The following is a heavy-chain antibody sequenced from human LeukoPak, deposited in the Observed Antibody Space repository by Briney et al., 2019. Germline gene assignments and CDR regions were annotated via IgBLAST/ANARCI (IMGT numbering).Heavy chain of an antibody. J-gene: IGHJ5*02. D-gene: IGHD4-17*01. CDR2: ISHRGST. CDR1: GESFNGYY. CDR3: ARGEYGNQRSNNWFDP. V-gene: IGHV4-34*01. Sequence: SETLSLTCAVYGESFNGYYWSWIRQPPGKGLEWIGEISHRGSTNYNPSHKSRVTISIDTSKNQFTLKLSSVTAADTAVYYCARGEYGNQRSNNWFDPWGQGTLVTVSS.